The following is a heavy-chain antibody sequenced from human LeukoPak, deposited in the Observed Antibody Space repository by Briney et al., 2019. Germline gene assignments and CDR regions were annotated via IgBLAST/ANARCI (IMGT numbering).Heavy chain of an antibody. Sequence: GGSLRLSCAASGFTVSSNYMSWVRQAPGKGLEWVSVIYSGGSTYYADSVKGRFTISRDNSKNTLYLQMNSLRAEDTAVYYCAREPDSSSWYSDYYYYYYMDVWGKGTTVTVSS. J-gene: IGHJ6*03. D-gene: IGHD6-13*01. CDR2: IYSGGST. CDR3: AREPDSSSWYSDYYYYYYMDV. V-gene: IGHV3-53*01. CDR1: GFTVSSNY.